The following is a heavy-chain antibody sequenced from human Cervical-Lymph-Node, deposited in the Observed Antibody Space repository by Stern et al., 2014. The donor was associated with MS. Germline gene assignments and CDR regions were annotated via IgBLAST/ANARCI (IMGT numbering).Heavy chain of an antibody. CDR1: GFTFSHYS. D-gene: IGHD4-17*01. Sequence: EVQLVESGGGLVKPGESLRLSCDASGFTFSHYSINWVRPAPGKGLEWISSISNNSTHTYYADSVEGRFTIPRDSAKDSVSLHMVSLRAEDTAVYYCARARVGDYARSPHLDSWGQGTLVTVSS. CDR2: ISNNSTHT. J-gene: IGHJ4*02. V-gene: IGHV3-21*01. CDR3: ARARVGDYARSPHLDS.